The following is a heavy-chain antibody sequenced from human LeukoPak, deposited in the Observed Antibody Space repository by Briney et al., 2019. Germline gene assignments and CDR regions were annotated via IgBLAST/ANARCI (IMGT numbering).Heavy chain of an antibody. D-gene: IGHD6-6*01. Sequence: SETLSLTCTVSGGSISSSSYYWGWIRQPPGKGLEWIGSIYYSGSTYYNPSLKSRVTISVDTSKNQFSLKLSSVTAADTAVYYCAREQLGPHWFDPWGQGTLVTVSS. CDR3: AREQLGPHWFDP. J-gene: IGHJ5*02. V-gene: IGHV4-39*07. CDR1: GGSISSSSYY. CDR2: IYYSGST.